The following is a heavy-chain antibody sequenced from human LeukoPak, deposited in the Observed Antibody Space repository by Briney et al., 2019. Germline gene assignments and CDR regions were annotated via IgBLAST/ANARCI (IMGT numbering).Heavy chain of an antibody. D-gene: IGHD3-22*01. CDR1: GYTFTSHG. Sequence: ASVKVSCKASGYTFTSHGISWVRQAPGQGLEWMGWISAYNGNTNYAQKLQGRVTMTTDTSTSTAYMELRSLRSDDTAVYYCARVPPDYYDSSGYFEPFDIWGQGTMVTVSS. J-gene: IGHJ3*02. CDR3: ARVPPDYYDSSGYFEPFDI. V-gene: IGHV1-18*01. CDR2: ISAYNGNT.